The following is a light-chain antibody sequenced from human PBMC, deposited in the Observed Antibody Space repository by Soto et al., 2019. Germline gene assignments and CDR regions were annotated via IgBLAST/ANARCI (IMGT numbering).Light chain of an antibody. Sequence: QSALTQPASVSGSPGQSITISCTGNSSDIGAYNYVSWYQQHPRKAPELMVYEVSHRPSGVSNRFSGSKSGNPASLTISGLQAEDEADYYCSSYTSGNTYVFGSGTKLTVL. CDR1: SSDIGAYNY. CDR3: SSYTSGNTYV. CDR2: EVS. V-gene: IGLV2-14*01. J-gene: IGLJ1*01.